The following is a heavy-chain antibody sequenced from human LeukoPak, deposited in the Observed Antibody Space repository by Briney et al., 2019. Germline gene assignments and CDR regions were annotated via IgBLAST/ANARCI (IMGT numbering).Heavy chain of an antibody. Sequence: GGSLRLSCAASGFTFSSYNMNWVRQAPGKGLEWVSSITTSSTYTFYADSVKGRFTISRDNSKNTLYLQMNSLRAEDTAVYYCARGPKFAIRMIVVVTKGHFDYWGQGTLVTVSS. V-gene: IGHV3-21*01. CDR2: ITTSSTYT. CDR3: ARGPKFAIRMIVVVTKGHFDY. J-gene: IGHJ4*02. CDR1: GFTFSSYN. D-gene: IGHD3-22*01.